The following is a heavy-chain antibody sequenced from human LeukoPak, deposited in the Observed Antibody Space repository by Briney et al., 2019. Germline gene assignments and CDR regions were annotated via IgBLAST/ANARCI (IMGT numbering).Heavy chain of an antibody. V-gene: IGHV3-21*01. D-gene: IGHD3-22*01. CDR3: ARSYLYYYDTSGIAEYFQY. J-gene: IGHJ1*01. CDR2: ISSSSSYI. CDR1: GFTFSSYS. Sequence: PGGSLRLSCAASGFTFSSYSMNWVRQAPGKGLEWVSSISSSSSYIYYADSVKGRFTISRDNAKNSLYLQMNSLRAEDTAVYYCARSYLYYYDTSGIAEYFQYWGQGTLVTVSS.